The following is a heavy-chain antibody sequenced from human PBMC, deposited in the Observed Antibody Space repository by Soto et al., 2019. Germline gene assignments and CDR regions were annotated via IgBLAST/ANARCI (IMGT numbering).Heavy chain of an antibody. V-gene: IGHV1-18*01. CDR2: ISPYNGNT. J-gene: IGHJ3*02. D-gene: IGHD5-12*01. CDR3: ARDQTKWLTEAFDI. CDR1: GYTFISYG. Sequence: HVQLVQSGAEVKKPGASLKVSCKASGYTFISYGVSWVRQAPGQGLEGLGWISPYNGNTNYAQKFQGRITTTTDTSTSTVYMDLRSLRTDDTAVYYCARDQTKWLTEAFDIWGQGTMVVVSS.